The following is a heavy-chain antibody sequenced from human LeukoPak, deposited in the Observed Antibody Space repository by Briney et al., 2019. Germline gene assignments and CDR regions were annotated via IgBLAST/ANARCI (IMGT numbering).Heavy chain of an antibody. CDR2: ISSSSYYI. D-gene: IGHD6-19*01. Sequence: GGSLRLSCAASGFTFSNYSMNWVRQAPGKGLEWVSSISSSSYYIYYADALKGRFTISRDNAKNSLYLQMNSLRAEDTAVYYRARDHSSGWYSADYWGQGTLVTVSS. J-gene: IGHJ4*02. CDR1: GFTFSNYS. CDR3: ARDHSSGWYSADY. V-gene: IGHV3-21*01.